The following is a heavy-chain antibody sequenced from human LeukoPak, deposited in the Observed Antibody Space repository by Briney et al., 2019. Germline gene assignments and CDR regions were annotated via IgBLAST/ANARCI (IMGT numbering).Heavy chain of an antibody. Sequence: GRSLRLSXATSGFTFSSYGMHWVRQAPGKGMEWVAVIWYDGSDKYYADSVKGRFTISRDNSKNTLYLQMNSLRAEDTAVYYCAKLKDYGDYLTWGQGTLVTVSS. CDR1: GFTFSSYG. CDR3: AKLKDYGDYLT. D-gene: IGHD4-17*01. V-gene: IGHV3-33*06. CDR2: IWYDGSDK. J-gene: IGHJ5*02.